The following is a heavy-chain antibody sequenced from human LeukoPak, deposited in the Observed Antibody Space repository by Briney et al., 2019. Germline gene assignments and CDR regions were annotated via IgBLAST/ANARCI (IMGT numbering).Heavy chain of an antibody. CDR1: GGSFSGYY. Sequence: SETLSLTCAVYGGSFSGYYWSWIRQPPGKGLEWIGYIYYSGSTNYNPSLKSRVTISVDTSKNQFSLKLSSVTAADTAVYYCARALYSSFSWFDPWGQGTLVTVSS. J-gene: IGHJ5*02. CDR3: ARALYSSFSWFDP. D-gene: IGHD6-6*01. V-gene: IGHV4-59*01. CDR2: IYYSGST.